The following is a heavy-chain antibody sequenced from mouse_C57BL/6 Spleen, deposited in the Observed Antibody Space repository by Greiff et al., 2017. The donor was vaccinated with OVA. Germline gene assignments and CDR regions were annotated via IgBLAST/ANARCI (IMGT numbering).Heavy chain of an antibody. CDR3: ASGRSSDGYYWYFDV. Sequence: EVQLQQSGAELVRPGSSVKMSCKTSGYTFTSYGINWVKQRPGQGLEWIGYIYIGNGYTEYNEKFKGKATLTSDTSSSTDYMQHSSLTSEDSAIYVGASGRSSDGYYWYFDVWGTGTTVTVSS. D-gene: IGHD2-3*01. CDR2: IYIGNGYT. V-gene: IGHV1-58*01. J-gene: IGHJ1*03. CDR1: GYTFTSYG.